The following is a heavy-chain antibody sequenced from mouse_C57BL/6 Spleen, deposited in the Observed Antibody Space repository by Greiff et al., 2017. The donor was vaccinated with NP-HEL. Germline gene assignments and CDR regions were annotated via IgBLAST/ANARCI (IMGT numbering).Heavy chain of an antibody. V-gene: IGHV1-81*01. J-gene: IGHJ2*01. CDR2: IYPRSGNT. CDR3: ALTGTEGDY. Sequence: VKLMESGAELARPGASVKLSCKASGYTFTSYGISWVKQRTGQGLEWIGEIYPRSGNTYYNEKFKGKATLTADKSSSTAYMELRSLTSEDSAVYFCALTGTEGDYWGQGTTLTVSS. CDR1: GYTFTSYG. D-gene: IGHD4-1*01.